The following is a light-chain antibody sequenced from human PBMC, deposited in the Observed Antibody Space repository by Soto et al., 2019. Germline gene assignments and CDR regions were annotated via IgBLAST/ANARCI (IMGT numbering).Light chain of an antibody. CDR3: SSYTRSSTSYV. CDR2: DVT. CDR1: SSDVGAYDY. J-gene: IGLJ1*01. V-gene: IGLV2-11*01. Sequence: QSALTQPRSVSGSPGQSVTITCTGTSSDVGAYDYVSWCQQHPGKAPKLIIYDVTKRPSGVPDRFSGSKSGITASLTISGLQAEDEADYYCSSYTRSSTSYVFGTGTKLTVL.